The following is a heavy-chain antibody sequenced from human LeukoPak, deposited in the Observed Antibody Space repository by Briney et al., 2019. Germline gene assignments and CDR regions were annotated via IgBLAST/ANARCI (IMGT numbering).Heavy chain of an antibody. Sequence: GASVKVSCKASGYTFTGYYMHWVRQAPGQGLEWMGWINPNSGGTNYAQKFQGRVTMTRDTSISTAYVELSRLRSDDTAVYYCARDRATFLEAFDIWGQGTMVTVSS. V-gene: IGHV1-2*02. D-gene: IGHD3-10*01. CDR3: ARDRATFLEAFDI. J-gene: IGHJ3*02. CDR1: GYTFTGYY. CDR2: INPNSGGT.